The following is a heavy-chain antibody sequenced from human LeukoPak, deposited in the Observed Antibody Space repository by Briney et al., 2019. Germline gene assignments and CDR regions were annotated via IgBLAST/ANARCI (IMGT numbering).Heavy chain of an antibody. Sequence: GGSLRLSCAASGFTFGSDAMSWVRQAPGKGLEWVSVISGSGDTIYYADSVKGRLTISRDNSKNTLYLQMNSLRAEDTAVYYCVRSLGPLSKRGDYWGQGTLVTVSS. D-gene: IGHD3/OR15-3a*01. J-gene: IGHJ4*02. CDR1: GFTFGSDA. CDR2: ISGSGDTI. CDR3: VRSLGPLSKRGDY. V-gene: IGHV3-23*01.